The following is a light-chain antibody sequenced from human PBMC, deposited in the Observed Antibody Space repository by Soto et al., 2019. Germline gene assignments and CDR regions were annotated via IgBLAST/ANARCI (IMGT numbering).Light chain of an antibody. V-gene: IGKV3-11*01. Sequence: EIVLTQSPATLSLSPGERATLSCRASQSVSSYLAWYQQKPGQAPTLLIYDTSNRATGIPARFSGSGSGTDFTLTISSLEPEDFAVYFCQQYSNWPMTFGQGTRLEIK. CDR2: DTS. CDR3: QQYSNWPMT. CDR1: QSVSSY. J-gene: IGKJ5*01.